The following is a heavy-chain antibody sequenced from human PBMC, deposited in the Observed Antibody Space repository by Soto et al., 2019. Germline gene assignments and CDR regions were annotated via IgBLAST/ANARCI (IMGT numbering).Heavy chain of an antibody. V-gene: IGHV3-15*07. CDR3: TTEPGDFWSGYPGGIDY. CDR1: SVSNAW. D-gene: IGHD3-3*01. Sequence: SVSNAWMNWVRQAPGKGLEWVGRIKSKTDGGTTDYAAPVKGRFTISRDDSKNTLYLQMNSPKTEDTAVYYCTTEPGDFWSGYPGGIDYWGQGTLVTVSS. J-gene: IGHJ4*02. CDR2: IKSKTDGGTT.